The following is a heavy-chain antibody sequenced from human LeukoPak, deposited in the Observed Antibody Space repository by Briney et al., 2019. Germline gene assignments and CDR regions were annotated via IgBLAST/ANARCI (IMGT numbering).Heavy chain of an antibody. D-gene: IGHD6-19*01. CDR2: IYHSGST. CDR1: GGSISSSNW. CDR3: ARDLRSSGWSVDP. Sequence: SGTLSLTCAVSGGSISSSNWWSWVRQPPGKGLEWIGEIYHSGSTNYNPSLKSRVTISVDKSKNQFSLRLSSVTAADMAVYYCARDLRSSGWSVDPWGQGTLVTVSS. V-gene: IGHV4-4*02. J-gene: IGHJ5*02.